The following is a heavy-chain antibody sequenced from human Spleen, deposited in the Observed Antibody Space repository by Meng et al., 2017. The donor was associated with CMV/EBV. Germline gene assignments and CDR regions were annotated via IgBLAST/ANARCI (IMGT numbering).Heavy chain of an antibody. CDR2: ISVYTDNT. CDR1: GYSFTSYG. J-gene: IGHJ6*02. CDR3: ARVEVSPVAGKQVTPYYYYGMDV. Sequence: ASVKVSCKTSGYSFTSYGISWVRQAPGQGLEWMGWISVYTDNTSSAQKYQGRLTMTTDTSTSTAYMEVRSLRSDDTAVYFCARVEVSPVAGKQVTPYYYYGMDVWGQGTTVTVSS. D-gene: IGHD6-19*01. V-gene: IGHV1-18*01.